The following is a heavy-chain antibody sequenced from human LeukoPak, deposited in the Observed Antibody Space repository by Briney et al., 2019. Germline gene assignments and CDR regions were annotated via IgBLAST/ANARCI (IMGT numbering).Heavy chain of an antibody. CDR2: IYYSGST. CDR1: GGSISSYY. V-gene: IGHV4-59*08. J-gene: IGHJ3*02. Sequence: SETLSLTCTASGGSISSYYWSWIRQPPGKGLEWIGYIYYSGSTNYNPSLKSRVTISVDTSKNQFSLKLSSVTAADTAVYYCARQGSSGLSNAFDIWGQGTMVTVSS. D-gene: IGHD3-22*01. CDR3: ARQGSSGLSNAFDI.